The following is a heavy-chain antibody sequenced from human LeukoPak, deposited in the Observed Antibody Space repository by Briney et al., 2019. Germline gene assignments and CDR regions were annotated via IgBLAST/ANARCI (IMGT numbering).Heavy chain of an antibody. D-gene: IGHD3-22*01. CDR1: GYTFTGYY. CDR3: ARAIYDSSGYYYFFDY. J-gene: IGHJ4*02. V-gene: IGHV1-2*02. CDR2: INPNSGGT. Sequence: ASVKVSCKASGYTFTGYYMHWVRQAPGRGLEWMGWINPNSGGTNYAQKFQGRVTMTRDTSISTAYMELSRLRSDDTAVYYCARAIYDSSGYYYFFDYWGQGTLVTVSS.